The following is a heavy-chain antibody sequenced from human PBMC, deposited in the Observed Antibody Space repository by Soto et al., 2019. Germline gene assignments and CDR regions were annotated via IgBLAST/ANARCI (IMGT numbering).Heavy chain of an antibody. V-gene: IGHV1-69*04. CDR1: GGTFSSYT. Sequence: ASVKVSCKASGGTFSSYTISWVRQAPGQGLEWMGRIIPILGIANYAQKFQGRVTITADKSTSTAYIELSSLRSEDTAVYYCARELGVNYDSSGYYYYYYGMDVWGQGTTVTVSS. CDR2: IIPILGIA. J-gene: IGHJ6*02. D-gene: IGHD3-22*01. CDR3: ARELGVNYDSSGYYYYYYGMDV.